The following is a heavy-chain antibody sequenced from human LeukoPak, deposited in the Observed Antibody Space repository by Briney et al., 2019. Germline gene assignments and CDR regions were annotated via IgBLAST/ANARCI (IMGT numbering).Heavy chain of an antibody. J-gene: IGHJ4*02. V-gene: IGHV4-39*01. Sequence: PSETLSLTCTVSGGSISSSSYFWGWLRQPPGKGLEWVGSIYYSGSTSYNPSLKSRVTISVDTSKNQFSLKLSSVTAADTAVYYCARFCSGWFFDYWGQGTLVTVSS. D-gene: IGHD6-19*01. CDR3: ARFCSGWFFDY. CDR1: GGSISSSSYF. CDR2: IYYSGST.